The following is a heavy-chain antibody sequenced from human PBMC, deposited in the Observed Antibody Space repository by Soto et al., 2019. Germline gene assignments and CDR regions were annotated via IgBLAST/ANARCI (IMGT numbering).Heavy chain of an antibody. CDR3: ARRGAPYYDSSGYEYLLY. D-gene: IGHD3-22*01. CDR2: IIPIIGTT. V-gene: IGHV1-69*12. J-gene: IGHJ1*01. CDR1: GGSFSGYA. Sequence: QVQLVQSGAEVKKPGSSVKVSCKASGGSFSGYALSWVRQAPGQGLEWMGGIIPIIGTTNYAQNFRGRVTITADESTTTAYMELSSLRSEDTALYYCARRGAPYYDSSGYEYLLYWGQGTLVTVSS.